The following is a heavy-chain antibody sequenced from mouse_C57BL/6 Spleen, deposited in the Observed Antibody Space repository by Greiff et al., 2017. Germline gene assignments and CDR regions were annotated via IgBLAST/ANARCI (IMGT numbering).Heavy chain of an antibody. D-gene: IGHD1-1*01. J-gene: IGHJ1*03. CDR3: ARGRDYYGSSYEWYFDV. CDR1: GYTFTSYT. V-gene: IGHV1-4*01. Sequence: VQLQQSGAELARPGASVKMSCKASGYTFTSYTMHWVKQRPGQGLEWIGYINPSSGYTKYNQKFKDKATLTADKSSSTAYMQLSSLTSEDSAVYYCARGRDYYGSSYEWYFDVWGTGTTVTVSS. CDR2: INPSSGYT.